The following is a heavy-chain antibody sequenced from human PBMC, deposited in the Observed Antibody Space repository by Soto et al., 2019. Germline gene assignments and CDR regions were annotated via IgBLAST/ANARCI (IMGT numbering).Heavy chain of an antibody. J-gene: IGHJ6*03. V-gene: IGHV3-11*01. Sequence: PGGSLRLSCAASGFTFGDYYMSWIRQAPGKGLEWVSYISSSGSTIYYADAEKGRFTISRDNAKNSLYQQMNSQRAEDTAVFYCARTYCSSTSCRPGVDYYYYMDVWGKGTTVTVSS. CDR1: GFTFGDYY. CDR3: ARTYCSSTSCRPGVDYYYYMDV. CDR2: ISSSGSTI. D-gene: IGHD2-2*01.